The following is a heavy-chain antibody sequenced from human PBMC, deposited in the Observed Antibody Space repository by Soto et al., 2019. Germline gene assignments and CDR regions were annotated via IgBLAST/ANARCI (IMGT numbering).Heavy chain of an antibody. Sequence: QVQLVQSGAEVKKPGASVKVSCKASGYTFTSYGISWVRQAPGQGLEWMGWIRAYNGNTNYAQKLQGRVTMPTDTSTSTAYMEPRSPRSDDTAMYSCARDLPTMDVWGQGTTVTVSS. V-gene: IGHV1-18*01. CDR1: GYTFTSYG. J-gene: IGHJ6*02. CDR3: ARDLPTMDV. CDR2: IRAYNGNT.